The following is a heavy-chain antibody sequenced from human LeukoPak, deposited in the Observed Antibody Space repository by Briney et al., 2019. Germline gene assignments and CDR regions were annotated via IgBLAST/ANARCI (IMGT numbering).Heavy chain of an antibody. CDR2: ISGSGGST. CDR1: GFTFSSYA. CDR3: AKAYKYSSGWYYYYYGMDV. Sequence: GGSLRLSCAASGFTFSSYAMSWVRQAPGKGLEWVSAISGSGGSTYHADSVKGRFTISRDNSKNTLYLQMNSLRAEDTAVYYCAKAYKYSSGWYYYYYGMDVWGQGTTVTVSS. D-gene: IGHD6-19*01. J-gene: IGHJ6*02. V-gene: IGHV3-23*01.